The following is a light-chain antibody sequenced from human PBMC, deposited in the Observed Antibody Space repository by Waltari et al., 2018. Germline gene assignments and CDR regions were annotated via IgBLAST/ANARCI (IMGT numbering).Light chain of an antibody. CDR1: SSYVGCYDA. J-gene: IGLJ1*01. V-gene: IGLV2-14*03. CDR2: DAV. CDR3: ISYTSSVTYV. Sequence: HSALTQPASVSGSPGQSIAISCTGSSSYVGCYDAVSWYQQHPGKAPKLIIYDAVNRPLGIPNRFSGSKSGSTASLVIAGLQADDEADYYCISYTSSVTYVFGTGTKVTDL.